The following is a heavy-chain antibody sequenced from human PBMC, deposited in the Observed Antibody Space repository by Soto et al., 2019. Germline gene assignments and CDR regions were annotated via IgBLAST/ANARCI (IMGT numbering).Heavy chain of an antibody. CDR1: GFTFSTYG. J-gene: IGHJ4*02. CDR2: IWNDGSKK. Sequence: QVQLVESGGGVVQPGRSLTLSCAASGFTFSTYGIHWVRQAPGKGLEWVAFIWNDGSKKYYADSVKGRFTISRDNSKNTLYLQMNSLRAEDTAVYYCVRDSLADYWGQGTLVTVSS. CDR3: VRDSLADY. D-gene: IGHD6-6*01. V-gene: IGHV3-33*01.